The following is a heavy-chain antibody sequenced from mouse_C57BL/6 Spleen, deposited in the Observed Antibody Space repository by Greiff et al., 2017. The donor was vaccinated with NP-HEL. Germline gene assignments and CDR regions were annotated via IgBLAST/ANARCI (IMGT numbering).Heavy chain of an antibody. D-gene: IGHD2-3*01. Sequence: VQLQQSGAELARLGASVTLFCMASGYTFTSCGVSWVKQRTGLGLEWIGEIYPRSVDTYFNEKFKGKATLTADKSSSTAYMGLRSLTSENSACYFCARKGDGYSPLAYRVQGTLLTVSA. V-gene: IGHV1-81*01. CDR1: GYTFTSCG. CDR2: IYPRSVDT. J-gene: IGHJ3*01. CDR3: ARKGDGYSPLAY.